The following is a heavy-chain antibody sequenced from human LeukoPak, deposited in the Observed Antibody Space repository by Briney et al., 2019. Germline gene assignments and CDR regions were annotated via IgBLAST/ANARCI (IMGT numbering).Heavy chain of an antibody. Sequence: SETLSLTCVVSGSSITTAYFWGWIRPPPGKGLEWIGSVYQSGSTYYNPSLKSRVSMSLDTSKTQFPLKLTSVTAADTAVYFCARDIVLLPAAIPDFYYWDQGILVTVSS. J-gene: IGHJ4*02. CDR3: ARDIVLLPAAIPDFYY. D-gene: IGHD2-2*01. CDR1: GSSITTAYF. CDR2: VYQSGST. V-gene: IGHV4-38-2*01.